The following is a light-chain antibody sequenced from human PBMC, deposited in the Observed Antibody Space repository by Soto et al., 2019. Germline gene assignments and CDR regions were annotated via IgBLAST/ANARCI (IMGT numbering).Light chain of an antibody. CDR2: EGS. Sequence: QSVLTQPASVSGSPGQSITISCTGTSSDVGSYDLVSWYQQHPGKAPQLMIYEGSQRPSGVSNRFSGSKSGNTASLTISGLKAEDEADYYCCSYAPSDTLVFGGGTKLTVL. V-gene: IGLV2-23*01. CDR1: SSDVGSYDL. J-gene: IGLJ2*01. CDR3: CSYAPSDTLV.